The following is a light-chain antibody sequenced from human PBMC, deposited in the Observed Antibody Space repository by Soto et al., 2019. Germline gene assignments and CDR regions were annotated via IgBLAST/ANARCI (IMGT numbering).Light chain of an antibody. Sequence: TQSPGTLSLSPVERASLSCMASQRVSSNYLAWFQQKPGQAPRLLISGASIRGTGIPDRFSGSGSETDFTLTISRLEPEDFAVYYCYQYGSSPHTFGQGTRLEIK. CDR3: YQYGSSPHT. CDR2: GAS. V-gene: IGKV3-20*01. CDR1: QRVSSNY. J-gene: IGKJ5*01.